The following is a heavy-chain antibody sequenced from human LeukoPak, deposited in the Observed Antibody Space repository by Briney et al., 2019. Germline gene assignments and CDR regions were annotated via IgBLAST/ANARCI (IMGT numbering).Heavy chain of an antibody. CDR3: ATYTQSGAQGISDY. Sequence: ASVKVSCKASGYTFTSYAVSWVRQAPGQGLEWMGLIHPSDGDTKYAQEFQDRVTMTRDTSTSTVYMELSSLRFEDTAVYYCATYTQSGAQGISDYWGQGTLVTVSS. J-gene: IGHJ4*02. D-gene: IGHD3-10*01. V-gene: IGHV1-46*01. CDR2: IHPSDGDT. CDR1: GYTFTSYA.